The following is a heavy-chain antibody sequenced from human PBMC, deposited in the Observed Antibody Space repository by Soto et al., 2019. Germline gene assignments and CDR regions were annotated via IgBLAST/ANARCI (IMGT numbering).Heavy chain of an antibody. CDR3: ASHLISYPRAV. J-gene: IGHJ6*02. V-gene: IGHV3-7*05. D-gene: IGHD3-10*01. CDR1: GFTFGDYW. Sequence: EVQLVESGGGLVQPGGSLRLSCGVSGFTFGDYWMTWVRQAAGKGLEWVANMNQDGSEKFYVDSVKGRFTISRDNAKNSLYLKMNSLRAEDTAVYYCASHLISYPRAVWAQGTTVPVPS. CDR2: MNQDGSEK.